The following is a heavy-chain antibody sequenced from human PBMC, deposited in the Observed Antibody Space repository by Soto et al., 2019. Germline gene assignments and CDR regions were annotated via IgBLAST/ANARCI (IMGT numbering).Heavy chain of an antibody. J-gene: IGHJ3*02. CDR3: ARQYCTNRVCYRSASDI. CDR1: GRSISTYY. V-gene: IGHV4-59*08. D-gene: IGHD2-8*01. CDR2: VHYSGST. Sequence: SQTLSLTCTASGRSISTYYCRWLRQPPGKGLEWIGFVHYSGSTNYNPSLKSRVTISLDTSKKQFALKLSSVTAEDTAVYYCARQYCTNRVCYRSASDILGQVKMVTV.